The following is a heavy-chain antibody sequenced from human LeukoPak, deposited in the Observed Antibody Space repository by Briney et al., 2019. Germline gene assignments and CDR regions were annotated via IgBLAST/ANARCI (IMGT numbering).Heavy chain of an antibody. CDR1: GGSISDHY. D-gene: IGHD3-22*01. J-gene: IGHJ3*02. V-gene: IGHV4-59*11. CDR2: IYYSGKT. Sequence: KSSETLSLTCAVSGGSISDHYWSWIRQPPGKGLEWIGYIYYSGKTYYSPSLRSRVTISRDMPNYRFSLKLTSVTAADTAVYYCARLLDNDSSGDPDTFDMWGQGTMVTVSS. CDR3: ARLLDNDSSGDPDTFDM.